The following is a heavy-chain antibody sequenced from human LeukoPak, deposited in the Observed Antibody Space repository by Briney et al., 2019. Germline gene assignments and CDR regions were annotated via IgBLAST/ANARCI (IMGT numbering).Heavy chain of an antibody. CDR1: GGTFSNYG. CDR2: IIAIFGTP. CDR3: AREAADSVLVPGAPEY. Sequence: SSVKVSFKTSGGTFSNYGISWVRHAPAQGLEWMGGIIAIFGTPVYAQKFQGSVTFSADESTSTAYMELRGLRYEDTAMYYCAREAADSVLVPGAPEYWGPGSLVTVSS. J-gene: IGHJ4*02. V-gene: IGHV1-69*01. D-gene: IGHD2-2*01.